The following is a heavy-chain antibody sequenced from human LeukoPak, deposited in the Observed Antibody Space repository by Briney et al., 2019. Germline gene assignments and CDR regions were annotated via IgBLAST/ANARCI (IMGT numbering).Heavy chain of an antibody. J-gene: IGHJ4*02. CDR2: ISGSGDST. Sequence: SGGSLRLSCAASGFTFSSYAMSWVRQAPGKGLEWVSAISGSGDSTYYADSVKGRFTISRDNPKNTLYLQMNSLRAEDTAVFYCAKVAIPTSLGGQGTLVTVSS. V-gene: IGHV3-23*01. CDR1: GFTFSSYA. CDR3: AKVAIPTSL.